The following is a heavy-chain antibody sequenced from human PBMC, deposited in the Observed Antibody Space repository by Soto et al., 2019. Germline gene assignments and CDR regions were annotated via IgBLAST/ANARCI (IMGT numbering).Heavy chain of an antibody. D-gene: IGHD2-2*01. CDR1: GYTFSSYG. CDR3: ARDRTAPDQIVVVPAAFDY. Sequence: ASVKVSCKASGYTFSSYGVSWLRQAPGQGLEWMGWISAYNGNTKYAQKLQDRVTMTTDTSTSTAYLALRSLRSDDTAVYYCARDRTAPDQIVVVPAAFDYWGQGPMVAVYS. V-gene: IGHV1-18*04. CDR2: ISAYNGNT. J-gene: IGHJ4*02.